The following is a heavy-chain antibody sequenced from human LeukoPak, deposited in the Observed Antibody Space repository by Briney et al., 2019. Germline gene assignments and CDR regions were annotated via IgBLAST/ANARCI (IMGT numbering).Heavy chain of an antibody. CDR2: INHSGST. V-gene: IGHV4-34*01. D-gene: IGHD5-18*01. Sequence: SETLPLTCAVYGGSFSGYYWSWIRQPPGKGLEWIGEINHSGSTNYNPSLKSRVTISVDTSKNQFSLKLSSVTAADTAVYYCARSLGYSYGDYYFDYWGQGTLVTVSS. J-gene: IGHJ4*02. CDR1: GGSFSGYY. CDR3: ARSLGYSYGDYYFDY.